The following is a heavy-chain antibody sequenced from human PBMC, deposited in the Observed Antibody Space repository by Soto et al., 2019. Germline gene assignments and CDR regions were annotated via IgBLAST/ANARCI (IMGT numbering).Heavy chain of an antibody. CDR3: AKDLGDSSADDGADY. Sequence: QVQLVASGGGVVQPGRSLRLSCAASGFTFSTYDMHWVRPAPGKGLEWVAVISSDGSNEYYADSVKGRFTISRDNSKNTLYVQMNSLRAEDTAVYYCAKDLGDSSADDGADYWGQGTLVTVSS. V-gene: IGHV3-30*18. J-gene: IGHJ4*02. D-gene: IGHD6-25*01. CDR2: ISSDGSNE. CDR1: GFTFSTYD.